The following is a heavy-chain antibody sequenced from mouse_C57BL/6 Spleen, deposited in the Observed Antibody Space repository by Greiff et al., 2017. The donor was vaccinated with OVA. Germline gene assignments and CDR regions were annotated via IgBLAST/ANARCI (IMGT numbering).Heavy chain of an antibody. J-gene: IGHJ2*01. Sequence: QVQLQQSGAELVKPGASVKISCKASGYAFSSYWMNWVKQRPGKGLEWIGQIYPGDGDTNYNGKFKGKATLTADKSSSTAYMQLSSLTSEDSAVYFCARGDYSKWYFDYWGQGTTLTVSS. D-gene: IGHD2-5*01. CDR3: ARGDYSKWYFDY. V-gene: IGHV1-80*01. CDR1: GYAFSSYW. CDR2: IYPGDGDT.